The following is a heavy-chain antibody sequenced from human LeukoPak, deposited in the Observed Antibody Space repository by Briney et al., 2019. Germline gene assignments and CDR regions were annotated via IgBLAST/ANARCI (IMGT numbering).Heavy chain of an antibody. D-gene: IGHD6-19*01. Sequence: PSEALSLTCAVFGYSISSGYYWGWIRQPPGKGLEWIGSIYHSGSTYYNPSLKSRVTISVDTSKNQFSLKLSSVTAADTAVYYCALTTFSSGFYYFDYWGQGTLVTVSS. V-gene: IGHV4-38-2*01. CDR3: ALTTFSSGFYYFDY. CDR1: GYSISSGYY. CDR2: IYHSGST. J-gene: IGHJ4*02.